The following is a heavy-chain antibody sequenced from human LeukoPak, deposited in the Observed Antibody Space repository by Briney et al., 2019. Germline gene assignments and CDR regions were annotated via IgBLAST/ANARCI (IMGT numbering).Heavy chain of an antibody. CDR3: ARVRFFDSSVLTRKRSYYFDY. J-gene: IGHJ4*02. CDR2: IYTSGST. CDR1: GGSISSYY. Sequence: PSETLSLTCTVSGGSISSYYWSWIRQPAGKGLEWIGRIYTSGSTNYNSSLKSRVTMSVDTSKNQFSLKLSSVTAADTAVYYCARVRFFDSSVLTRKRSYYFDYWGQGTLVTVSS. D-gene: IGHD3-22*01. V-gene: IGHV4-4*07.